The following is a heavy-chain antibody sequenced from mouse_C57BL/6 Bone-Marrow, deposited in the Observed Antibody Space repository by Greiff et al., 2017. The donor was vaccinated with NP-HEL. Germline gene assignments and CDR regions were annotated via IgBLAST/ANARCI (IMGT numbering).Heavy chain of an antibody. CDR3: ARRGYYGYDHYFDY. Sequence: QVQLQQPGAELVKPGASVKLSCKASGYTFTSYWMHWVKQRPGQGLEWIGMIHPNSGSTNYNEKFKSKATLTVDKSSSTAYMQLSSLTSEDSAVYYCARRGYYGYDHYFDYWGQGTTLTVSS. V-gene: IGHV1-64*01. J-gene: IGHJ2*01. CDR1: GYTFTSYW. CDR2: IHPNSGST. D-gene: IGHD2-2*01.